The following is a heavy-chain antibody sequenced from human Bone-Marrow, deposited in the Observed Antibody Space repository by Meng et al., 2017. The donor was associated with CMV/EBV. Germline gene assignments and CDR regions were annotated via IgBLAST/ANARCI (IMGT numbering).Heavy chain of an antibody. CDR1: GFTFSRYK. V-gene: IGHV3-21*01. Sequence: GGSLRLSCEASGFTFSRYKMNWARQAPGKGLEWVSSISSSSSYISYADSVKGRFTISRENAKNSLYLQINNLRAEDTAVYYCSSPKAHLGVAARPGPLDYWGQGTLVTVSS. CDR2: ISSSSSYI. J-gene: IGHJ4*02. D-gene: IGHD6-6*01. CDR3: SSPKAHLGVAARPGPLDY.